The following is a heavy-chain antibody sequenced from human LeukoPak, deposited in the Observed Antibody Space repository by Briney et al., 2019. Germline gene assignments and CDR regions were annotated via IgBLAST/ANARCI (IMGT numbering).Heavy chain of an antibody. D-gene: IGHD3-16*02. CDR2: INHSGST. J-gene: IGHJ4*02. CDR3: ARGGFHYDYVWGSYRGNYFDY. V-gene: IGHV4-34*01. Sequence: SETLSLTCAVYGGSFSGYYWSWIRQPPGKGPEWIGEINHSGSTNYNPSLKSRVTISVDTSKNQFSLKLSSVTAADTAVYYCARGGFHYDYVWGSYRGNYFDYWGQGTLVTVSS. CDR1: GGSFSGYY.